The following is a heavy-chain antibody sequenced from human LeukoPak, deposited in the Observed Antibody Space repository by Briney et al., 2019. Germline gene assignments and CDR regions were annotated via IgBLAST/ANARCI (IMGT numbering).Heavy chain of an antibody. V-gene: IGHV3-20*04. CDR3: ARGAPTYCIGGTCHSGDPFDI. D-gene: IGHD2-15*01. Sequence: GGSLRLSCAASGFIFDDYGMSWVRQAPGKGLEWVSGFTWNAASTGYADSVKGRFTISRDNAKNSLFLQMDSLRGEDTAFYYCARGAPTYCIGGTCHSGDPFDIWGQGTMVTVSS. CDR1: GFIFDDYG. CDR2: FTWNAAST. J-gene: IGHJ3*02.